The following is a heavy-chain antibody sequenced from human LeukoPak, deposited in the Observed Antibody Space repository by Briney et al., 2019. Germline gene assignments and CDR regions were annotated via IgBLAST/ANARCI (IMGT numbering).Heavy chain of an antibody. CDR1: GLTFSDSA. D-gene: IGHD6-13*01. Sequence: GGSLKLSGAASGLTFSDSAMHWVRQASGKGLEWVGRIRNKANSYATAYAASLKGRCTISRDDSRNTAYLQMNSLKTEDTAVYYCTIAAAAGTGWWFDPWGQGALVTVSS. V-gene: IGHV3-73*01. CDR3: TIAAAAGTGWWFDP. J-gene: IGHJ5*02. CDR2: IRNKANSYAT.